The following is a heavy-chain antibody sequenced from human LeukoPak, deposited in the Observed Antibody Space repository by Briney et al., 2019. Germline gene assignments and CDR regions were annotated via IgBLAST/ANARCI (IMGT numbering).Heavy chain of an antibody. CDR3: ARDKGAYDHGTADY. Sequence: PGGSLRLSCAASGFTFSDYYMSWVRQAPGKGLEGVSYISSSSSTIYYADSVKGRFTISRDNAKNSLYLQMNSLRDEDTAVYYCARDKGAYDHGTADYWGQGTLVTVSS. J-gene: IGHJ4*02. V-gene: IGHV3-11*04. CDR1: GFTFSDYY. CDR2: ISSSSSTI. D-gene: IGHD5-12*01.